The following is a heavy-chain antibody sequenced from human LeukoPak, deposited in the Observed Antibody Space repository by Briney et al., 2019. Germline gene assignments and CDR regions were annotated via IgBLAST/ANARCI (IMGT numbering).Heavy chain of an antibody. CDR2: LYNTGST. J-gene: IGHJ6*03. V-gene: IGHV4-59*01. CDR1: GGSISSYS. Sequence: SETLSLTCTVSGGSISSYSWSWIRQPPGKGLEFIGYLYNTGSTDYNPSLKGRVTISADTSRNQFSLKLYSVTAADTAVYFCAKYYDFLSGYYYMDVWGKGTTVIVSS. CDR3: AKYYDFLSGYYYMDV. D-gene: IGHD3-3*01.